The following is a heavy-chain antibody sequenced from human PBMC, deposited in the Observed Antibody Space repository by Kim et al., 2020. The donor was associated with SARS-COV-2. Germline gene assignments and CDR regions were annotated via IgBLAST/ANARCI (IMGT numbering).Heavy chain of an antibody. CDR1: GLTFSGYW. J-gene: IGHJ4*01. CDR3: ARRAYSSGWWYFDY. CDR2: INSDGSSP. V-gene: IGHV3-74*01. Sequence: GGSLRLSCAASGLTFSGYWMHWVRQAPGKGLVWVSRINSDGSSPSYADSVKGRFTISRDNAKNTLYLQMNSLRDEDTAVYYCARRAYSSGWWYFDYWGQGILVTVSS. D-gene: IGHD6-19*01.